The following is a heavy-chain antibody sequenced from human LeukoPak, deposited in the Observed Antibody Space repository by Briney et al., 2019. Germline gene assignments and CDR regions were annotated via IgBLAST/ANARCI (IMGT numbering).Heavy chain of an antibody. J-gene: IGHJ4*02. V-gene: IGHV1-18*01. CDR2: ISTYNYNT. Sequence: GASVKVSCKTSGYTFTSYGVSWVRQAPGQRLEWMGRISTYNYNTNYAQKFRGRVTLTKDTSTSTVYMELRSLRSDDTAIYYCARQVDTTMALPDYWGQGTLVTVSS. CDR3: ARQVDTTMALPDY. CDR1: GYTFTSYG. D-gene: IGHD5-18*01.